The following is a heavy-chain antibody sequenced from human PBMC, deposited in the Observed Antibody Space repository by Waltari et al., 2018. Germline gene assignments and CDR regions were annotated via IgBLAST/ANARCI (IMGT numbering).Heavy chain of an antibody. J-gene: IGHJ4*02. CDR3: ARVGYSYGLDYFDY. D-gene: IGHD5-18*01. Sequence: QVQLVQSGAEVKKPGSSVKVSCKASGGTFSSYAISWVRQAPGQGLGWMGGIIPISGTANYAQKFQGRVTITADESTSTAYMGLSSLRSEDTAVYYCARVGYSYGLDYFDYWGQGTLVTVSS. V-gene: IGHV1-69*01. CDR1: GGTFSSYA. CDR2: IIPISGTA.